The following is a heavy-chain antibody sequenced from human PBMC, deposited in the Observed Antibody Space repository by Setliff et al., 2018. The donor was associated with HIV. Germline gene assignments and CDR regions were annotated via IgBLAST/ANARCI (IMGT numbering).Heavy chain of an antibody. V-gene: IGHV1-46*02. CDR1: GYTFNSNY. Sequence: ASVKVSCKASGYTFNSNYMHWVRPAPGQGLAWMGLINPTGAITFYPQNFQARVTMTRETSTSTVSLELRRLVSEDTAVYYCASDRDSSGLGADPWGQGTLVTVSS. CDR3: ASDRDSSGLGADP. CDR2: INPTGAIT. J-gene: IGHJ5*02. D-gene: IGHD3-22*01.